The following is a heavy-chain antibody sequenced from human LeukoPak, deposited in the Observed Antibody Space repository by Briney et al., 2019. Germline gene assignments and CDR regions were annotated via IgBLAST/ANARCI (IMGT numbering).Heavy chain of an antibody. D-gene: IGHD2-2*01. CDR1: GGSISGHY. CDR2: IFSTGAT. J-gene: IGHJ4*02. CDR3: ARFSTRFGSGCSEASCYVHY. V-gene: IGHV4-59*11. Sequence: SETLSLTCTVSGGSISGHYWTWIRLPPGKGLELVGHIFSTGATHYNPSLRGRVTLSIDTSKNQFSLTLTSVSVEDTAVSYCARFSTRFGSGCSEASCYVHYWGQGTQVTVSP.